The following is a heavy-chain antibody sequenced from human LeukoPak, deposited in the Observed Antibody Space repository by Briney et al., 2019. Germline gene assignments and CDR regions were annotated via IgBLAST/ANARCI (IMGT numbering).Heavy chain of an antibody. CDR1: GFTFSTHE. CDR3: ARDRHYDYVWGTYRQDTFDF. J-gene: IGHJ4*02. CDR2: INIDGSAI. D-gene: IGHD3-16*02. V-gene: IGHV3-48*03. Sequence: PGGSLRLSCAASGFTFSTHEMNWVRQAPGKGLEWVSYINIDGSAIYYADSVKGRFTISRDNAKNSLYLQMNSLRAEDTAVYYCARDRHYDYVWGTYRQDTFDFWGQGTLVTVSS.